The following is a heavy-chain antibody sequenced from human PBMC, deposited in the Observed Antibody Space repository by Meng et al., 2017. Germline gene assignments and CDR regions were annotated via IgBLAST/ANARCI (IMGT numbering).Heavy chain of an antibody. CDR3: ARDIFVDTAMVNPDAFDI. Sequence: SETLSLPCPLSGGSISSGRYYWSWIRQHPGKGLEWIWYIYYSASTYYNPSLTSRVTISVDTSKNQFSLKRSSVTAADTAVYYCARDIFVDTAMVNPDAFDIWGQGTMVTVSS. CDR1: GGSISSGRYY. V-gene: IGHV4-31*03. CDR2: IYYSAST. D-gene: IGHD5-18*01. J-gene: IGHJ3*02.